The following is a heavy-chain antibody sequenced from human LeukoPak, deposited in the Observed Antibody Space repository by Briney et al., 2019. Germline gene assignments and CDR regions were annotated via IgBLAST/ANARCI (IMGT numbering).Heavy chain of an antibody. V-gene: IGHV3-15*01. Sequence: GGSLRLSCTASGFTFSNAWMNWVRQVPGKGLEWVGRIKPKADGGTTLYAAPVKDRFTISRDDSQNTLYLQMNSLKTEDTGVYYCARLATLDYWGQGTLVTVSS. CDR2: IKPKADGGTT. J-gene: IGHJ4*02. D-gene: IGHD3-9*01. CDR3: ARLATLDY. CDR1: GFTFSNAW.